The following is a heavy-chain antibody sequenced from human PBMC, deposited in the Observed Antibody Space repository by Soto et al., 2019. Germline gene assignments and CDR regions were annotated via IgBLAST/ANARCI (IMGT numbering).Heavy chain of an antibody. CDR3: GRVKGWFNP. CDR1: GFTFSDYY. J-gene: IGHJ5*02. Sequence: QVQLVESGGGLVKPGGSLRLSCAASGFTFSDYYMSWIRQAPGKGLEWVSYISSSGDTTYYADSVKGRFTISRDNAKNSLFLQITSWRAEVPALFSGGRVKGWFNPWAREPWSPSPQ. CDR2: ISSSGDTT. V-gene: IGHV3-11*01.